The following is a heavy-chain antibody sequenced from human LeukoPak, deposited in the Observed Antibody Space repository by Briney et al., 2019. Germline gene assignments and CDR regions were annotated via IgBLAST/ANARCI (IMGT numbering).Heavy chain of an antibody. CDR2: INNSGST. CDR3: ARARGTVAIDY. D-gene: IGHD5-12*01. Sequence: SETLSLTCAVYGGSFSGYYWSWIRQPPGKGLEWIGEINNSGSTNCNPSLKSPVTVSVATSKNQFSLTLTSVPAADTAVYYCARARGTVAIDYWGQGTLVTVSS. CDR1: GGSFSGYY. J-gene: IGHJ4*02. V-gene: IGHV4-34*01.